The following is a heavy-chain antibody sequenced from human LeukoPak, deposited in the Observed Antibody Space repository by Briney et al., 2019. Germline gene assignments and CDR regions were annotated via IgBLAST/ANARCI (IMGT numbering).Heavy chain of an antibody. D-gene: IGHD2-2*01. V-gene: IGHV1-69*04. Sequence: SVKFSCKASGGTFSSYAISWVRQAPGQGLEWMGRIIPILGIANYAQKFQGRVTITADKSTSTAYMELSSLRSEDTAVYYCARGPIVVVPAGPFDYWGQGTLVTVSS. CDR3: ARGPIVVVPAGPFDY. CDR1: GGTFSSYA. CDR2: IIPILGIA. J-gene: IGHJ4*02.